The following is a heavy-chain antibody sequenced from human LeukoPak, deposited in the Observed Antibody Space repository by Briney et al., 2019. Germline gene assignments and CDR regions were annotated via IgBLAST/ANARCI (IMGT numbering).Heavy chain of an antibody. D-gene: IGHD6-13*01. Sequence: PSETLSLTCTVSGGSTSSYYWSWIRQPPGKGLEWIGYIYYSGSTNYNPSLKSRVTISVDTSKNQFSLKLSSVTAADTAVYYCARGRFIAAAGTGYDYWGQGTLVTVSS. CDR2: IYYSGST. CDR1: GGSTSSYY. J-gene: IGHJ4*02. V-gene: IGHV4-59*12. CDR3: ARGRFIAAAGTGYDY.